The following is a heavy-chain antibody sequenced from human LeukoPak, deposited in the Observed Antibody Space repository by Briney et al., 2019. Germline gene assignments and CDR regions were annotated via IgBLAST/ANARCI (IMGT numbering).Heavy chain of an antibody. J-gene: IGHJ5*02. Sequence: SSETLSLTCAVYGGSFSGYYWSWIRQPPGKGLEWIGEINHSGSTNYNPSLKSRVTISVDTSKNQFSLKLSSVTAADTAVYYCARDYGDYGQNWFDPWGQGTLVTVSS. D-gene: IGHD4-17*01. V-gene: IGHV4-34*09. CDR1: GGSFSGYY. CDR2: INHSGST. CDR3: ARDYGDYGQNWFDP.